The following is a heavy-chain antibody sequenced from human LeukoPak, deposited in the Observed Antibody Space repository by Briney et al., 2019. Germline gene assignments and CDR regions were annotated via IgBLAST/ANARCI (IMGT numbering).Heavy chain of an antibody. Sequence: GGSLRLSCAASGFTFTSYSMNWVRQAPGKGLEWVSSISSSSSYIYYADSVKGRFTISRDNAKNSLYLQMNSLRAEDTAVDYCARAYYGSGSYWFDPWGQGTLVTVSS. CDR3: ARAYYGSGSYWFDP. J-gene: IGHJ5*02. CDR1: GFTFTSYS. CDR2: ISSSSSYI. V-gene: IGHV3-21*01. D-gene: IGHD3-10*01.